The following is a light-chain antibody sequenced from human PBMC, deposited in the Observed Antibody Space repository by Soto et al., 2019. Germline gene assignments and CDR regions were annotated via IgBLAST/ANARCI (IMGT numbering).Light chain of an antibody. Sequence: IQMTQSPSSLSASVGDRVTITCRASQDIGIYLAWYQQRPGTVPKLLIYSASTLQSGFPSRFSGSGSGTDFSLTISSLQPEDVATYYCQKYNSVPVTFGQGTRPEIK. CDR1: QDIGIY. CDR2: SAS. CDR3: QKYNSVPVT. J-gene: IGKJ5*01. V-gene: IGKV1-27*01.